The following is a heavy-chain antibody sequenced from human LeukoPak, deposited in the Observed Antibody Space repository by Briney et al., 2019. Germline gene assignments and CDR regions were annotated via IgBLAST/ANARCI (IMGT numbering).Heavy chain of an antibody. V-gene: IGHV3-53*01. J-gene: IGHJ4*02. CDR2: LYDDGIT. Sequence: GGSLGLSCEVSGFTVSRHFMSWVRQAPGKGLDWVSVLYDDGITHYADSVKGRFTISRDTSQNILYLEMNSLRADDTAVYYCARELLYHYYEYWGQGTLVTVSA. CDR1: GFTVSRHF. CDR3: ARELLYHYYEY. D-gene: IGHD2-2*01.